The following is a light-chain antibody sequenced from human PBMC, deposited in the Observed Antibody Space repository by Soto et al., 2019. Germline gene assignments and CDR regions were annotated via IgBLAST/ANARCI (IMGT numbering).Light chain of an antibody. V-gene: IGKV1-39*01. CDR2: TAS. CDR3: QQSYSTPWT. Sequence: QMTQSPSSLSASVGDRVTITCRASHTIIRYLNWYQQESVKAPKLLISTASSLRSGVPSRFNGSRSGTDFTLTISSLQPEDFATYYCQQSYSTPWTFGQGTKVDIK. J-gene: IGKJ1*01. CDR1: HTIIRY.